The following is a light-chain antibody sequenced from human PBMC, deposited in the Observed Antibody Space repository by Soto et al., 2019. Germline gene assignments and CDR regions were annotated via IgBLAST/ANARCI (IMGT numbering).Light chain of an antibody. CDR1: QSVLFGSNNY. J-gene: IGKJ4*01. Sequence: DFVMTQSPDSLAVSLGERATINCKSSQSVLFGSNNYLAWYQQKSGQPPKLLINWASTRESGVPDRFSGSGSGTDFTLTLSSLQAEDVAVYYCQRYYGTPLTFGGGTKVEIK. CDR3: QRYYGTPLT. CDR2: WAS. V-gene: IGKV4-1*01.